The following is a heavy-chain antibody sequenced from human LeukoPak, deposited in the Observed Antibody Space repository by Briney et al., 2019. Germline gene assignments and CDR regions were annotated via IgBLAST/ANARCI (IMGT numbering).Heavy chain of an antibody. CDR3: ARVGITIFGVVIIGDYFDY. Sequence: GGSLRLSCAASGFTFSDYYMSWIRQAPGKGLEWVSYISSSVSTIYYADPVKGRFTISRDNAKNSLYLQMNSLRAEDTAVYYCARVGITIFGVVIIGDYFDYWGQGTLVTVSS. D-gene: IGHD3-3*01. CDR2: ISSSVSTI. V-gene: IGHV3-11*01. CDR1: GFTFSDYY. J-gene: IGHJ4*02.